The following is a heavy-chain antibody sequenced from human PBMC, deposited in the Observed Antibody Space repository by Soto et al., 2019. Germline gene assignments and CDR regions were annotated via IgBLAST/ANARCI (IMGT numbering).Heavy chain of an antibody. Sequence: EVQLVESGGGLVQPGGSLRLSCAASGFTFSSYWMHWVRQAPGKGLVWVSRINSDGSSTSYADSVKGRFTISRDNAKNTLYPQMNSLRAVDTAVYYGARGGSLNWYFDRWGRGTLVTVSS. J-gene: IGHJ2*01. D-gene: IGHD1-26*01. V-gene: IGHV3-74*01. CDR3: ARGGSLNWYFDR. CDR2: INSDGSST. CDR1: GFTFSSYW.